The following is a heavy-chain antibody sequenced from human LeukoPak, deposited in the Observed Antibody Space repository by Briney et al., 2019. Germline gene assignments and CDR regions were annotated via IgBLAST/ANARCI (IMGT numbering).Heavy chain of an antibody. CDR2: ISSSSSTI. Sequence: GGSLRLSCAASGFTFSSYNMNWVRQAPGTGLEWVSYISSSSSTIYYADSVKGRFTISRDNAKNSLYLQMNSLRAEDTAVYYCARDYYDSSGYYHGGYWGQGTLVTVSS. J-gene: IGHJ4*02. D-gene: IGHD3-22*01. V-gene: IGHV3-48*01. CDR3: ARDYYDSSGYYHGGY. CDR1: GFTFSSYN.